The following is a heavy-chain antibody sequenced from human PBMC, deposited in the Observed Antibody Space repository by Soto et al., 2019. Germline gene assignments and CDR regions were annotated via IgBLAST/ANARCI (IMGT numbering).Heavy chain of an antibody. CDR1: GGSISSGDYY. V-gene: IGHV4-30-4*01. D-gene: IGHD4-17*01. CDR2: IYYSGST. Sequence: PSETLSLTCTVSGGSISSGDYYWSWIRQPPGKGLERIGYIYYSGSTYYNPSLNSRVTISVDTSKNQFSLKLSSVTAADTAVYYCARDGGDYYYYYYYGMDVWGQGTTVTVSS. J-gene: IGHJ6*02. CDR3: ARDGGDYYYYYYYGMDV.